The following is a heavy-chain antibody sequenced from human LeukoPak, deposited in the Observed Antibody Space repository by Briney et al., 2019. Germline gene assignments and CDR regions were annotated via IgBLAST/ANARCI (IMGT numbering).Heavy chain of an antibody. D-gene: IGHD1-26*01. Sequence: PRGSLRLSCAASGFTFSDYYMSWIRQAPGKGLEWVSYISSSSTYTNYADSVKGRFTISRDNAKNSLYLQMNSLRAEDTAVYYCARVDSGSYPFDNWGQGTLVTVSS. CDR3: ARVDSGSYPFDN. V-gene: IGHV3-11*05. CDR2: ISSSSTYT. CDR1: GFTFSDYY. J-gene: IGHJ4*02.